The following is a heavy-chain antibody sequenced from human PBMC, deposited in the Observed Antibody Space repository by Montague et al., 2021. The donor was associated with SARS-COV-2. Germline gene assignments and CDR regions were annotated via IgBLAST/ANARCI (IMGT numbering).Heavy chain of an antibody. V-gene: IGHV3-33*01. D-gene: IGHD2-15*01. CDR2: IWYDGSNK. CDR3: ARDGLVVAATPLDY. CDR1: GFTFSSYG. J-gene: IGHJ4*02. Sequence: SLRLSCAASGFTFSSYGMHWVRQAPGKGLEWVAVIWYDGSNKYYADSVKGRFTISRDNSKNTLYLQMNSLRAEDTAVYYCARDGLVVAATPLDYWGQGTLVTVSS.